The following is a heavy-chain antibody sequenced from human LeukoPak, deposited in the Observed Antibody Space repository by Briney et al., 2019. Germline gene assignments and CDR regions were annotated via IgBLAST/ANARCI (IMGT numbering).Heavy chain of an antibody. CDR3: ARGPPAGYPFYY. CDR1: GVSISSYY. CDR2: IYYSGST. D-gene: IGHD1-1*01. V-gene: IGHV4-59*08. J-gene: IGHJ4*02. Sequence: SETLSLTCTVSGVSISSYYWSWIRQPPGKGLEWIGYIYYSGSTNYNPSLKSRVTISVDTSKNQFSLKLSSVTAADTAVYYCARGPPAGYPFYYRGQGTLVTVSS.